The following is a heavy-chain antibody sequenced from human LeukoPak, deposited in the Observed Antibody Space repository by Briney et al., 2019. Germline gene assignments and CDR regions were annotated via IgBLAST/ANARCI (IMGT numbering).Heavy chain of an antibody. CDR1: GGSISSYY. J-gene: IGHJ6*04. CDR3: ARPAGDSYYYGLDV. Sequence: SETLSLTCTVSGGSISSYYWSWIRQPPGKGLEWIGYIYYSGSTNYNPSLKSRVTISVDTSKNQFSLKLSSVTAADTAVYYCARPAGDSYYYGLDVWGKGTTVTISS. CDR2: IYYSGST. V-gene: IGHV4-59*08. D-gene: IGHD7-27*01.